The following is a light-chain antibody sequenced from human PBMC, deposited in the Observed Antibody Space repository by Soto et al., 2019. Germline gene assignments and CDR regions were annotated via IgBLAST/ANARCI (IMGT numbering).Light chain of an antibody. V-gene: IGKV3-11*01. CDR2: DAS. CDR1: QSVGSY. J-gene: IGKJ1*01. Sequence: EIVLTQSPATLSLSPGEGATLSRRASQSVGSYLAWYQQKPGQAPRLLIYDASNRATGIPARFSGSGSGTDFTLTISSLEPEDFAVYYCQQRSNWPGTFGQGTKVEIK. CDR3: QQRSNWPGT.